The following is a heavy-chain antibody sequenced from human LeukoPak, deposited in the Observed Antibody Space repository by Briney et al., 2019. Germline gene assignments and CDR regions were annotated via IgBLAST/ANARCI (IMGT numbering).Heavy chain of an antibody. D-gene: IGHD3-16*02. CDR1: GGPISSSSYY. CDR3: AGGSYYDYVWGSYRWTD. Sequence: SETLSLTCTVSGGPISSSSYYWGWIRQPPGKGLEWIGSIYYSGSTYYDPSLKSRVTISVDTSKNQFSLKLSSVTAADTAVYYCAGGSYYDYVWGSYRWTDWGQGTLVTVSS. J-gene: IGHJ4*02. V-gene: IGHV4-39*01. CDR2: IYYSGST.